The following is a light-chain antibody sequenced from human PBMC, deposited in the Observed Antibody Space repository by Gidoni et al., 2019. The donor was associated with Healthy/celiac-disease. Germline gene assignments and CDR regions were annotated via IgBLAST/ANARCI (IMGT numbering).Light chain of an antibody. CDR1: QSISSW. J-gene: IGKJ2*01. V-gene: IGKV1-5*03. CDR2: KAS. CDR3: QQYNSYSPYT. Sequence: LRDRVTITCRASQSISSWLAWYQQKPGKAPKLLIYKASSLESGVPSRFSGSGSGTEFTLTISSLQPDDFATYYCQQYNSYSPYTFGQGTKLEIK.